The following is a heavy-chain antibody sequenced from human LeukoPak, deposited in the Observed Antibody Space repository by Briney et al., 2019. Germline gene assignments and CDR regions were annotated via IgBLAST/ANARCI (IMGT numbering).Heavy chain of an antibody. J-gene: IGHJ4*02. CDR3: TRMTAGHDY. D-gene: IGHD2-21*02. CDR1: GVSFDDYY. CDR2: INHSGYT. Sequence: SETLSLTCAVSGVSFDDYYWSCVRQTPGKGLEWIGEINHSGYTNDSPSLKSRVTLSIDTSRKQFSLNLRSVTVADTGIYYCTRMTAGHDYWGQGTLVTVPS. V-gene: IGHV4-34*01.